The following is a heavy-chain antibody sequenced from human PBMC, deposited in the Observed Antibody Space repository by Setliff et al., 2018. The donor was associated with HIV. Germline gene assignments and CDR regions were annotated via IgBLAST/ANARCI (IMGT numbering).Heavy chain of an antibody. CDR3: ARDQGYYGSGSPRYYYYMDV. Sequence: SLRLSCAASGFTFSSYAMHWVRQAPGKGLEWVAVISYDGSNKYYADSVKGRFTISRDNSKNTLYLQMNSLRAEDTAVYYCARDQGYYGSGSPRYYYYMDVWGKGTTVTVSS. CDR1: GFTFSSYA. D-gene: IGHD3-10*01. J-gene: IGHJ6*03. V-gene: IGHV3-30*01. CDR2: ISYDGSNK.